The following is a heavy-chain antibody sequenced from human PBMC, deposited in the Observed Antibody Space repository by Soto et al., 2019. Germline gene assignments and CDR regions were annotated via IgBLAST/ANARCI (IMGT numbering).Heavy chain of an antibody. CDR1: GVTFSSYA. J-gene: IGHJ5*02. Sequence: XGSLILSCTGAGVTFSSYAMHWVRLAPGKGLEWVAVVSYDGSIENYADSVRGRFTISRDNSKNTVFLQMNSLRVEDTAVYYCAKDLYYYDFSLDDSWGQGTLVTVSS. CDR3: AKDLYYYDFSLDDS. D-gene: IGHD3-16*01. V-gene: IGHV3-30*04. CDR2: VSYDGSIE.